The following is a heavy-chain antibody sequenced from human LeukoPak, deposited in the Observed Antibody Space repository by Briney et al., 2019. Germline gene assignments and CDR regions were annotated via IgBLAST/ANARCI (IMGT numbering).Heavy chain of an antibody. CDR2: IYPGDSDT. V-gene: IGHV5-51*01. CDR1: GYSFTSYW. CDR3: ATSPGTAAAGFDY. Sequence: GESLKISCKGSGYSFTSYWIGWVRQMPGKGLEWMGIIYPGDSDTRYSPSFQGQVTISANKSISTAYLQWSSLKASDTAMYYCATSPGTAAAGFDYWGQGTLVTVSS. D-gene: IGHD6-13*01. J-gene: IGHJ4*02.